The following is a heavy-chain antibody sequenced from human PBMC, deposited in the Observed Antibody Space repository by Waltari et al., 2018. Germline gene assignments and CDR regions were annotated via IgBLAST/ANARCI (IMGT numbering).Heavy chain of an antibody. Sequence: EVQLLESGGGLVQPGGSLRLSCAAAGFTFSLSAMSWVRQTPGKGLEWVSSMSGGGDSTYYGDSVRGRFTISRDNSKNALYLQMSSLSAEDAAVYYCAKENNPLGIPGDYGMDVWGQGTTVSVSS. J-gene: IGHJ6*02. CDR3: AKENNPLGIPGDYGMDV. V-gene: IGHV3-23*01. CDR2: MSGGGDST. CDR1: GFTFSLSA. D-gene: IGHD1-20*01.